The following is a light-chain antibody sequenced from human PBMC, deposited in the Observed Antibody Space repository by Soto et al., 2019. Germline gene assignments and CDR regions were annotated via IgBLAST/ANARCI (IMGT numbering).Light chain of an antibody. Sequence: QSALTQPPSASGSPGQSVTISCTGTSCDVGGYNYVSWYQQHPGKAPKLMIYEVSKRPSGVPDRFSGSKSGNTASLTVSGLQAEDEADYYCSSYAGSNNLGVFGGGTKLTVL. CDR2: EVS. V-gene: IGLV2-8*01. CDR3: SSYAGSNNLGV. J-gene: IGLJ2*01. CDR1: SCDVGGYNY.